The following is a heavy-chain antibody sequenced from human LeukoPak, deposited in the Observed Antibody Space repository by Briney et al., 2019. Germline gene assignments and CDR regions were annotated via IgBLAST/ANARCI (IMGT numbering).Heavy chain of an antibody. J-gene: IGHJ3*02. CDR3: VHRYNLDAFDM. Sequence: SGPTLVNPTQTLTLTCTFSGTSLTTIGVGVGWIRQPPGKALECLALIYWDDDKRYSPSLESRLTITKDTSKNQVVLTMTNMDPVDTATYYCVHRYNLDAFDMWGQGTMVTVSS. D-gene: IGHD1-14*01. V-gene: IGHV2-5*02. CDR1: GTSLTTIGVG. CDR2: IYWDDDK.